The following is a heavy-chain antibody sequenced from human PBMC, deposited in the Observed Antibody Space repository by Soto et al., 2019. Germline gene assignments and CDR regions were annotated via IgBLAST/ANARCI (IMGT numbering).Heavy chain of an antibody. D-gene: IGHD6-13*01. CDR2: ISAYNGNT. V-gene: IGHV1-18*01. CDR1: GYTFTSYG. J-gene: IGHJ5*02. CDR3: ARSARIAAAGTQWFDP. Sequence: GXSGKVCCKASGYTFTSYGISWVRQAPGQGLEWMGWISAYNGNTNYAQKLQGRVTMTTDTSTSTAYMELRSLRSDDTAVYYCARSARIAAAGTQWFDPWGQGTLVTVSS.